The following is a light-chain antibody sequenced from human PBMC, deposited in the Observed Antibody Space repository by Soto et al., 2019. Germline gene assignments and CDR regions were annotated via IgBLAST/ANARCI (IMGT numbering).Light chain of an antibody. CDR2: AAS. J-gene: IGKJ1*01. CDR1: QDINSW. Sequence: IDMTRAPSSVSASVGDRVTITCLASQDINSWLAWYQQKPGKAPRLLIFAASNLQSGVPSRFSGSGSGTDFTLTISRLQPEDFATYYCLQLYNFSWTFGQGTKVDI. V-gene: IGKV1-12*01. CDR3: LQLYNFSWT.